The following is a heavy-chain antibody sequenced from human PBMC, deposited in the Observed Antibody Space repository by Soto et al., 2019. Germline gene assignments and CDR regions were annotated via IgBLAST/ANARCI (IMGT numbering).Heavy chain of an antibody. CDR2: IYYSGST. CDR3: ARNSINPDPWEFYFDY. Sequence: QVKLQESGPGLVTPSGTLSLTCTVSGASINDYYWNWVRQPPGKGLEWVGSIYYSGSTNSNPSLPSRLIMSIDTSKHQFSLQLSSVTAADTAVYYCARNSINPDPWEFYFDYWGQGTLVTVSS. D-gene: IGHD1-26*01. CDR1: GASINDYY. V-gene: IGHV4-59*08. J-gene: IGHJ4*02.